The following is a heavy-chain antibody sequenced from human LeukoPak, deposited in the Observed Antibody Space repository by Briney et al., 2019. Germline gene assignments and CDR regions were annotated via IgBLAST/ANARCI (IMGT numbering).Heavy chain of an antibody. Sequence: GALRLSCAASGFTVSSNYMSWVRQAPGKGLEWVSVIYSGGSTYYADSVKGRFTISRDNSKNTLYLQMNSLRAEDTAVYYCARIRGYSGYDYDYWGQGTLVTVTS. J-gene: IGHJ4*02. V-gene: IGHV3-66*01. CDR2: IYSGGST. CDR1: GFTVSSNY. D-gene: IGHD5-12*01. CDR3: ARIRGYSGYDYDY.